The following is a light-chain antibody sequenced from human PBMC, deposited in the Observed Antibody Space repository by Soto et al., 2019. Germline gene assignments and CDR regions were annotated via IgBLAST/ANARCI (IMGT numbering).Light chain of an antibody. Sequence: EGVLTQSPATLSLYPGERASLSCRASQSVSDYLAWYQQKPGQAPRLLIYYASNRATGIPARFSGSGSGTDFTLTISSLEPEDFAVYYCQQRSNWPLTFGQGTLLEIK. J-gene: IGKJ5*01. CDR2: YAS. CDR1: QSVSDY. V-gene: IGKV3-11*01. CDR3: QQRSNWPLT.